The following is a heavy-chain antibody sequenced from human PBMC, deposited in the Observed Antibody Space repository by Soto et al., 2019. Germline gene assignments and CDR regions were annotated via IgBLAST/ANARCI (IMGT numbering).Heavy chain of an antibody. V-gene: IGHV1-69*13. J-gene: IGHJ4*02. CDR3: ATELGENPASPFDS. Sequence: SVKVSCKASGVTFTSETISWVRQAPGQGLEWMGGIIPLFGAVNYAQKFQGRVTITADESTSTVYMELSSLRSDDMAVYYCATELGENPASPFDSWGQGTLGTVSS. D-gene: IGHD2-21*01. CDR2: IIPLFGAV. CDR1: GVTFTSET.